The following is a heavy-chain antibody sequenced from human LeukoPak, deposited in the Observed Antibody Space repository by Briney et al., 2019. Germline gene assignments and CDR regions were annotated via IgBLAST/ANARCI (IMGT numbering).Heavy chain of an antibody. CDR1: GGSISSYY. V-gene: IGHV4-59*01. J-gene: IGHJ4*02. CDR3: ARASPSDYVWGTYRSHFDY. D-gene: IGHD3-16*02. Sequence: SETLSLTCTVSGGSISSYYWSWLRQPPGKGLEWIGYIYYSGSTNYNPSLKSRVTISVDTSKNQFSLKLSSVTAADTAVYYCARASPSDYVWGTYRSHFDYWGQGTLVTVSS. CDR2: IYYSGST.